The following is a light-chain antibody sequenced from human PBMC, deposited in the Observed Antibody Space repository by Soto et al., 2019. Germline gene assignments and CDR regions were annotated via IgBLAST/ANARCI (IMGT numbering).Light chain of an antibody. CDR2: EVS. CDR1: SSDVGRYDY. V-gene: IGLV2-14*01. Sequence: QSVLTQPASVSGSPGQSITISCTGTSSDVGRYDYVSWYQQHPGQFPKLIVYEVSHRPSGVSSRFSGSKSGNTASLTISGLQTEDEADYYCSSYVTFWTYVFGSGTKVTVL. CDR3: SSYVTFWTYV. J-gene: IGLJ1*01.